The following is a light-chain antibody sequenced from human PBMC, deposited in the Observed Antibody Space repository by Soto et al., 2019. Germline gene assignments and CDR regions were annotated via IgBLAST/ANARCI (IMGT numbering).Light chain of an antibody. CDR3: SSYTSRNTLV. V-gene: IGLV2-14*01. J-gene: IGLJ2*01. Sequence: QSALTQPASVSGSPGQSITISCTGTSSDVGAYNYVSWYQQHPGKAPKLMIFEVSDRPSGVSNRFSGSKSGNTASLTISGLQAEDEAAYYCSSYTSRNTLVFGGGTKLTVL. CDR1: SSDVGAYNY. CDR2: EVS.